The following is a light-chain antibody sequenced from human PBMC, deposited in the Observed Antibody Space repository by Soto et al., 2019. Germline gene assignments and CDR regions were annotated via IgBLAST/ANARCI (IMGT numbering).Light chain of an antibody. CDR2: EDI. CDR1: SSDIGRYNL. CDR3: CSYAGGTSVV. Sequence: QSALTQPASVSGSPGQSITISCTGTSSDIGRYNLVSWYQQHPGKAPKLIIYEDIGRPSGVSNRFSGSKSGNTASLTISGLQTEDEGSYYCCSYAGGTSVVFGGGTKLTVL. J-gene: IGLJ2*01. V-gene: IGLV2-23*01.